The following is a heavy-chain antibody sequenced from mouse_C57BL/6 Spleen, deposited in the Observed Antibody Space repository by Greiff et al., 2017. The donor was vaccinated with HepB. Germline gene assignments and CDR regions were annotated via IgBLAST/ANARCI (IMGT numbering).Heavy chain of an antibody. V-gene: IGHV1-15*01. CDR2: IDPETGGT. J-gene: IGHJ3*01. Sequence: QVQLQQSGAELVRPGASVTLSCKASGSTFTDYEMHWVKQTPVHGLEWIGAIDPETGGTAYNQKFKGKAILTADKSSSTAYMELRSLTSEDSAVYYCTRLGQLRLLFAYWGQGTLVTVSA. D-gene: IGHD3-2*02. CDR3: TRLGQLRLLFAY. CDR1: GSTFTDYE.